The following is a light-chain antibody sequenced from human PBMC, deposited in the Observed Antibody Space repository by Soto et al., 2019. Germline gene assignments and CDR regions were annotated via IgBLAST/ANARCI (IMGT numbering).Light chain of an antibody. CDR3: QRESHWPLT. CDR1: QSVSSN. CDR2: AAS. Sequence: EVVLTQSPATLSVSPGERATLSCRASQSVSSNLAWYQQKPYQAPRLLISAASTRAPGIPARFMGSESGTELTLTIGRLQAEDFAGYYCQRESHWPLTLRQGTKVQGK. V-gene: IGKV3-15*01. J-gene: IGKJ1*01.